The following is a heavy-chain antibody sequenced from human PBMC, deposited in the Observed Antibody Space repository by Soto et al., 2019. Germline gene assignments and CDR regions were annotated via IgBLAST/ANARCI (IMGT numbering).Heavy chain of an antibody. V-gene: IGHV3-23*01. Sequence: PGGSLRLSCAASGFTFSSYAMSWVRQAPGKGLEWVSAISGSGGSTYYADSVKGRFTISRDNSRNTLYLQMNSLRAEDTAVYYCAKDLETFGVAVHADYWGQGTLVTVYS. D-gene: IGHD3-3*01. CDR1: GFTFSSYA. CDR2: ISGSGGST. J-gene: IGHJ4*02. CDR3: AKDLETFGVAVHADY.